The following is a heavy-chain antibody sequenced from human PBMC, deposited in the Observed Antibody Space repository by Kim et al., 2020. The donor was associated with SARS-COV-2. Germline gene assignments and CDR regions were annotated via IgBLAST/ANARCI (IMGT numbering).Heavy chain of an antibody. CDR2: IKSKTDGGTT. J-gene: IGHJ6*02. Sequence: GGSLRLSCAASGFTFSNAWMSWVRQAPGKGLEWVGHIKSKTDGGTTDYAAPVKGRFTISRDDSKNTLYLQMNSLKTEDTAVYYCTTDYLVATILLYYYYGMDVWGQGTTVTVSS. V-gene: IGHV3-15*01. CDR3: TTDYLVATILLYYYYGMDV. D-gene: IGHD5-12*01. CDR1: GFTFSNAW.